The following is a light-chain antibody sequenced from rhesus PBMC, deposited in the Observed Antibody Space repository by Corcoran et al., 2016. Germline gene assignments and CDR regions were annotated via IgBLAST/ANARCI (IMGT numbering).Light chain of an antibody. Sequence: DIQMTQSPSSLSATVGDRVIITCRASQTIGNYLIWYQQKPGKVLKVLIYDASTLQSGDPFRFSGSGSGTDFTLPISSLQPEDFATYYCQQHNSLPYSFGQGTKVEIK. V-gene: IGKV1-44*03. CDR3: QQHNSLPYS. CDR2: DAS. J-gene: IGKJ2*01. CDR1: QTIGNY.